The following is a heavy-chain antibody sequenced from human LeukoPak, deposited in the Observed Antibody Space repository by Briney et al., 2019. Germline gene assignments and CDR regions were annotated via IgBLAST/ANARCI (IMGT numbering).Heavy chain of an antibody. CDR3: ARVAARGSYFFGY. D-gene: IGHD1-26*01. Sequence: ASVKVSCKASGYTFTGYYMHWVRQAPGQGLECMGWINPNSGGTNYAQKFQGRVTMTRDTSISTAYMELSRLRSDDTAVYYCARVAARGSYFFGYWGQGTLVTVSS. V-gene: IGHV1-2*02. CDR2: INPNSGGT. J-gene: IGHJ4*02. CDR1: GYTFTGYY.